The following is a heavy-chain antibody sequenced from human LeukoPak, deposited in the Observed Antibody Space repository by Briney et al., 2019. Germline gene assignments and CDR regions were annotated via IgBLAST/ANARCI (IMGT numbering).Heavy chain of an antibody. CDR2: IYYSGST. D-gene: IGHD2-15*01. CDR3: ARYCSGGSCYFGLGAFDI. Sequence: PSETLSLTCTVSGGSMNTYYWSWIRQPPGKGLEWIGYIYYSGSTNYNPSLKSRVTISVDTSKNQFSLKLSSVTAADTAVYYCARYCSGGSCYFGLGAFDIWGQGTMVTVSS. J-gene: IGHJ3*02. CDR1: GGSMNTYY. V-gene: IGHV4-59*01.